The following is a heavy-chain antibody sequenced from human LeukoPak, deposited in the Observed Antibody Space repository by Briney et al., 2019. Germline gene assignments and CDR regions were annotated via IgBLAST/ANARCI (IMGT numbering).Heavy chain of an antibody. D-gene: IGHD3-10*01. CDR2: INHSGST. CDR3: ARRRGYYYGSGSPSNWFDP. Sequence: PSETLSLTCAVYGGSFSGYYWSWIRQPPGKGLEWIGEINHSGSTNYNPSLKSRVTISVDTSKNQFSLKLSSVTAADTAVYYCARRRGYYYGSGSPSNWFDPWGQGTLVTVSS. CDR1: GGSFSGYY. V-gene: IGHV4-34*01. J-gene: IGHJ5*02.